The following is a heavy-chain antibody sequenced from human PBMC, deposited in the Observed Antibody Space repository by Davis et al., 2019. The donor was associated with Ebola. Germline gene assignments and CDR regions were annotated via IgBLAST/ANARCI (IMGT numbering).Heavy chain of an antibody. CDR1: GGSFSGYY. CDR3: TRTTRDSGWFIDF. J-gene: IGHJ4*02. D-gene: IGHD6-19*01. Sequence: SETLSLTCAVYGGSFSGYYWSWIRQPPGKGLEWIGEINHSGSTNYNPPLKSRVTISADTSKNQFSLKLNSVTAADTAVYYCTRTTRDSGWFIDFWGRGTLVTVSS. CDR2: INHSGST. V-gene: IGHV4-34*01.